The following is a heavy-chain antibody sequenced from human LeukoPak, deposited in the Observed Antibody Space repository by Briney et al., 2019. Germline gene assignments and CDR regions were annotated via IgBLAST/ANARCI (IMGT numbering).Heavy chain of an antibody. CDR1: GLSLSNYP. CDR2: ITYDGAFDGGKI. CDR3: ARRNAMDV. Sequence: GGSLRLSCEASGLSLSNYPMHWVRQAPGKGLEWITLITYDGAFDGGKIYYADSVKGRFTVSRDDAKSSLYLQMNSLRAEDTAVYYCARRNAMDVWGQGTTVIV. V-gene: IGHV3-30*07. J-gene: IGHJ6*02.